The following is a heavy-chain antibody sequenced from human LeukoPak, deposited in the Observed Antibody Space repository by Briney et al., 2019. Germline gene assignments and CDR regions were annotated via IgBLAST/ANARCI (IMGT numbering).Heavy chain of an antibody. CDR1: GFTFSSYS. CDR3: ASLPPIYSSSPYYYYYMDV. J-gene: IGHJ6*03. Sequence: PGGSLRLSCAASGFTFSSYSMNWVRQAPGKGLEWVSSISSSSSYIYYADSVKGRFTISRDNAKNSLYLQMNSLRAEDTAVYYCASLPPIYSSSPYYYYYMDVWGKGTTVTVSS. D-gene: IGHD6-13*01. V-gene: IGHV3-21*01. CDR2: ISSSSSYI.